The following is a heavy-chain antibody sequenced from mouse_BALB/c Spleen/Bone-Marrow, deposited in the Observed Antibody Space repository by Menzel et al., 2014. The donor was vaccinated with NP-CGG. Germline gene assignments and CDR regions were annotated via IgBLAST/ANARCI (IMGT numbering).Heavy chain of an antibody. V-gene: IGHV5-9-3*01. CDR2: MSSGGSYT. D-gene: IGHD4-1*01. CDR3: ARQENWALDY. CDR1: RFTFSNYA. Sequence: EVQVVESGGGLVKPGGSLKLSCAASRFTFSNYAMSWVRQTPEKRLEWVATMSSGGSYTYYPDSVKGRFTISRDNAQNTLYLQMSSLRSEDTAMYFCARQENWALDYWGQGTTLTVSS. J-gene: IGHJ2*01.